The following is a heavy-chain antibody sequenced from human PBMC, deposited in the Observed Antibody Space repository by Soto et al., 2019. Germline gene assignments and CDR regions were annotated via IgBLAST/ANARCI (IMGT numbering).Heavy chain of an antibody. J-gene: IGHJ4*02. V-gene: IGHV4-31*03. CDR2: IYYSGST. Sequence: SETLSLTCIVSGGSISSGGYYWSWIRQHPGKGLEWIGYIYYSGSTYYNPSLKSRVTISVDTSKNQFSLKLSSVTAADTAVYYCARGAKIVVVVADYFDYWGQGTLVTVSS. D-gene: IGHD2-15*01. CDR3: ARGAKIVVVVADYFDY. CDR1: GGSISSGGYY.